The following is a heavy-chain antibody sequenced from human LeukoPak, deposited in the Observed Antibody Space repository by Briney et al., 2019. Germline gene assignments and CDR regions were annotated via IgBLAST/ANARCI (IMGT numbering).Heavy chain of an antibody. V-gene: IGHV3-21*01. D-gene: IGHD3-9*01. CDR3: ARDGLNYDILTGYY. CDR2: ISSSSSYI. J-gene: IGHJ4*02. Sequence: PGGSLRLSCAASGFTFSSYSMNWVRQAPAKGLEWVSSISSSSSYIYYADSVKGRFTISRDNAKNSLYLQMNSLRAEDTAVYYCARDGLNYDILTGYYWGQGTLVTVSS. CDR1: GFTFSSYS.